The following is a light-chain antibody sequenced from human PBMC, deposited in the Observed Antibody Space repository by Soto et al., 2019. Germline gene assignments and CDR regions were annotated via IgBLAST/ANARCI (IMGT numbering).Light chain of an antibody. CDR3: QQYGSSPPLT. CDR2: GAS. J-gene: IGKJ3*01. CDR1: ESLFGF. Sequence: EIVLTQSPATLSVSPGDRVTLSCRASESLFGFLAWYQKKPGQAPRLLIYGASSRATGIPDRFSGSGSGTDFTLTISRLEPEDFAVYYCQQYGSSPPLTFGPGTKVDIK. V-gene: IGKV3-20*01.